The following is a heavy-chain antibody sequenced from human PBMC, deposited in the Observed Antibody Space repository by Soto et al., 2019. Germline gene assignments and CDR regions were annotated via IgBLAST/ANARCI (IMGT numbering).Heavy chain of an antibody. J-gene: IGHJ3*02. CDR1: GFTIGSYD. D-gene: IGHD4-4*01. CDR3: ASWRLQEHAYDI. V-gene: IGHV3-23*01. Sequence: EGQLLESGGGLVQPGGSLRLSCAASGFTIGSYDMNWVRQAPGKGLEWVSGLRCLGDSTFYTDFVKGRFTISRDISKNTIYLQMNSLRAEDTAVYYCASWRLQEHAYDIWGLGTTVTVSS. CDR2: LRCLGDST.